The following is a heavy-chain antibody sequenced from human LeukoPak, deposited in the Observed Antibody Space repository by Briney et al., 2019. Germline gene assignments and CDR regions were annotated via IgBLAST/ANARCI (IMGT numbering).Heavy chain of an antibody. CDR2: ISSSGNTI. J-gene: IGHJ4*02. Sequence: GGSLRLSCAAAGFTVSRYEMYWVRQAPGKGLEWISHISSSGNTIYYADSVKGRFTISRDNSRNTLYLRMNSLRAEDTAVYYCSKRAGSGSYEGDYWGQGTLVTVSS. D-gene: IGHD1-26*01. V-gene: IGHV3-48*03. CDR1: GFTVSRYE. CDR3: SKRAGSGSYEGDY.